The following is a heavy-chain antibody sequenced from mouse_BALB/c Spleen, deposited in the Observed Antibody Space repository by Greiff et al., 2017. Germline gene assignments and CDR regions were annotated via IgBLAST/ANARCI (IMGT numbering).Heavy chain of an antibody. J-gene: IGHJ3*01. CDR2: ISSGGGNT. Sequence: DVKLVESGGGLVKPGGSLKLSCAASGFTFSSYTMSWVRQTPEKRLEWVATISSGGGNTYYPDSVKGRFTISRDNAKNNLYLQMSSLRSEDTALYYCARSAWFAYWGQGTLVTVSA. V-gene: IGHV5-9*03. CDR1: GFTFSSYT. CDR3: ARSAWFAY.